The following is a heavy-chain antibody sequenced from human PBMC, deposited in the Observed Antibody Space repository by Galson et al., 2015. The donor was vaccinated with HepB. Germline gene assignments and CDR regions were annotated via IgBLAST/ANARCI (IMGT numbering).Heavy chain of an antibody. CDR2: IYYTGGS. D-gene: IGHD6-19*01. J-gene: IGHJ5*02. CDR1: GGSISSYY. V-gene: IGHV4-59*08. CDR3: ARGRVQQWVREFDP. Sequence: SETLSLTCTVSGGSISSYYWSWIRQPPGKGLEWIGNIYYTGGSNYNPSLESRVSISADTSRKQFSLKLTSVTAADTAVYYCARGRVQQWVREFDPWGQGTLVIVSS.